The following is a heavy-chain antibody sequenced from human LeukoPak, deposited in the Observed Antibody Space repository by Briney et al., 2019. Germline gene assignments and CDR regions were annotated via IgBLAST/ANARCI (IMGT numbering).Heavy chain of an antibody. CDR3: AREYYDSSGYFDY. Sequence: GGSLRLSCAASGFAFSSYSMNWVRQAPGKGLEWVSSISSSSSYIYYADSVKGRFTISRDNAKNSLYLQMNSLRAEDTAVYYCAREYYDSSGYFDYWGQGTLVTVSS. J-gene: IGHJ4*02. V-gene: IGHV3-21*01. CDR2: ISSSSSYI. D-gene: IGHD3-22*01. CDR1: GFAFSSYS.